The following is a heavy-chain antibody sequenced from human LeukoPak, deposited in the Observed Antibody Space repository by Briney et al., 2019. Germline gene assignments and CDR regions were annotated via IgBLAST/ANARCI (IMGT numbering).Heavy chain of an antibody. CDR3: ARERPLDY. CDR2: ISNSGSDM. J-gene: IGHJ4*02. CDR1: GSTFSSYN. Sequence: VGSLRLSCAASGSTFSSYNMNWVRQAPGKGPEWVSFISNSGSDMYYRDSVKGRFTVSRDNAKNSLYLQMDSLRAEDTAVYFCARERPLDYWGQGTLVTVSS. V-gene: IGHV3-21*05.